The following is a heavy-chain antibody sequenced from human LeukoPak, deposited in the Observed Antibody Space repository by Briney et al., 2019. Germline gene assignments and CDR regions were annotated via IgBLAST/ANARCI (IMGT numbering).Heavy chain of an antibody. V-gene: IGHV1-18*01. CDR1: GYTFTSYG. CDR2: ISAYNGNT. J-gene: IGHJ5*02. Sequence: ASVKVSCKASGYTFTSYGISWVRQAPGQGLEWMGWISAYNGNTNYAQKLQGRVTMTTDTSTSTAYMELRSLRSDDTAVYYCARDSRVIVVVPAAMNWFDPWGQGTLVTVSS. CDR3: ARDSRVIVVVPAAMNWFDP. D-gene: IGHD2-2*01.